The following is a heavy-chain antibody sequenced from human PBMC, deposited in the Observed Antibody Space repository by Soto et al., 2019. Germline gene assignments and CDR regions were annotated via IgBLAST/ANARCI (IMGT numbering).Heavy chain of an antibody. V-gene: IGHV4-34*01. D-gene: IGHD2-2*01. CDR2: INHSGST. Sequence: PSETLSLTCAVYGGSFSGYYWSWIRQPPGKGLEWIGEINHSGSTNYNPSLKSRVTISVDTSKNQFSLKLSSVTAADTAVYYCARALRINFVVVPGRPLDYWGQGTLVTVSS. CDR1: GGSFSGYY. J-gene: IGHJ4*02. CDR3: ARALRINFVVVPGRPLDY.